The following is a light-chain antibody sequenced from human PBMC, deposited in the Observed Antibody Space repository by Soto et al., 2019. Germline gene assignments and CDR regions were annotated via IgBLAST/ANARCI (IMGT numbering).Light chain of an antibody. Sequence: EIVMTQSPATLSESPGERATLSCRASQSVNSNLVWYQQKPGQAPRLLIYGASTRATGIPGRFSGSGYGTEFTLTISSLQSEDFAVYYCQQYNNWLWTFGQGTKVEIK. CDR1: QSVNSN. CDR2: GAS. CDR3: QQYNNWLWT. J-gene: IGKJ1*01. V-gene: IGKV3-15*01.